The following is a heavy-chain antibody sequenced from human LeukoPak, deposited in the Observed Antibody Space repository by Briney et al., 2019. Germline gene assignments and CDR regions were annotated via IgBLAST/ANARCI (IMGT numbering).Heavy chain of an antibody. D-gene: IGHD3-3*01. CDR1: GGSISTYY. V-gene: IGHV4-59*01. CDR2: MQYTGNS. Sequence: PSETLSLICTVSGGSISTYYWNWIRKTPGKGLEWIGFMQYTGNSQYNPSLKSRVTMFVDTSKNQFSLKLSSVTAADTAVYYCARGGKYYDFWSGAKNGIDYWGQGTLVTVSS. CDR3: ARGGKYYDFWSGAKNGIDY. J-gene: IGHJ4*02.